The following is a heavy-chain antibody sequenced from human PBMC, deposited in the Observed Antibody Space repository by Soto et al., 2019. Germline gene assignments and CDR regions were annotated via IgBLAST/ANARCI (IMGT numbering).Heavy chain of an antibody. J-gene: IGHJ4*02. V-gene: IGHV3-23*01. CDR3: ALPSCGGDCYSPFDY. CDR2: ISGHSGKT. CDR1: GVGLSTYA. D-gene: IGHD2-21*02. Sequence: EVQLLESGGGFVQPGGSLRLSCTASGVGLSTYAISLVRQAPGKGLEWVSVISGHSGKTDYADSVKGQFSISRDKSENTVYLQMNRLRAEDTAVYYCALPSCGGDCYSPFDYWGQGTLVTVSS.